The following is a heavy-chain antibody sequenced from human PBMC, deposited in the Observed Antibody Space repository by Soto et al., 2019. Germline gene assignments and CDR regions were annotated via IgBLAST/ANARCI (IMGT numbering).Heavy chain of an antibody. CDR3: ARDETGRSDFDFWSGYSDTTVLDY. D-gene: IGHD3-3*01. Sequence: QVQLVESGGGVVQPGRSLRLSCAASGFTFSSYGMHWVRQAPGKGLEWVAVIWYDGSNKYYADSVKGRFTISRDNSKNTLYLQMNSLRAEDTAVYYCARDETGRSDFDFWSGYSDTTVLDYWGQGTLVTVSS. CDR2: IWYDGSNK. V-gene: IGHV3-33*01. J-gene: IGHJ4*02. CDR1: GFTFSSYG.